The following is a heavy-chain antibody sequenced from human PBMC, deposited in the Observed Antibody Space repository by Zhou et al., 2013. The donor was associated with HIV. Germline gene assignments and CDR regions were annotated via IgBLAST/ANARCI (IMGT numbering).Heavy chain of an antibody. J-gene: IGHJ5*02. CDR1: GYTFSSYV. D-gene: IGHD1-26*01. Sequence: QVQLVQSGAEVKKPGSSVKVSCKASGYTFSSYVITWVRQAPGQGLEWMGSINPRFGTTNYAQNFQGRLTMTADESTTTAYMELSNLRSEDTALYYCARSSESSRGSGWFDPWGQGTLVTVSS. V-gene: IGHV1-69*15. CDR2: INPRFGTT. CDR3: ARSSESSRGSGWFDP.